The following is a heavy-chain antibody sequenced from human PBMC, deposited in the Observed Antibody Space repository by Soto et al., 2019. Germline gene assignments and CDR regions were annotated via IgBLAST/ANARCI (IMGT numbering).Heavy chain of an antibody. CDR3: ARHSSSRYLPNYYYYGMDV. D-gene: IGHD2-2*01. CDR1: GYSFTSYW. CDR2: IYPGDSDT. J-gene: IGHJ6*02. V-gene: IGHV5-51*01. Sequence: EVQLVQSGAEVKKPGESLKISCKGSGYSFTSYWIGWVRQMPGKGLEWMGIIYPGDSDTRYSPSFQGQVTISADKSISTAYLQWSSLKASDTAMYYCARHSSSRYLPNYYYYGMDVWGQGTTVTVSS.